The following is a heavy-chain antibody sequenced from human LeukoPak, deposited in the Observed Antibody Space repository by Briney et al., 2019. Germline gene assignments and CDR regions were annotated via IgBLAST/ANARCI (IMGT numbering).Heavy chain of an antibody. CDR1: GGSISSYY. D-gene: IGHD6-19*01. V-gene: IGHV4-59*01. CDR3: ARVSHSSGFDY. Sequence: SETLSLTCTVSGGSISSYYWSWIRQPPGKGLEWIGYIYYSGSTNYNPSLKSRVTISVDTSKNQFSLKLSSVTAADTVVYYCARVSHSSGFDYWGQGTLVTVSS. J-gene: IGHJ4*02. CDR2: IYYSGST.